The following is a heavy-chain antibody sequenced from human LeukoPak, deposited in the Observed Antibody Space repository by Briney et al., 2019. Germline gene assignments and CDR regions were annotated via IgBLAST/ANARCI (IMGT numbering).Heavy chain of an antibody. D-gene: IGHD6-13*01. J-gene: IGHJ4*02. V-gene: IGHV4-39*01. CDR1: GGSISSSSYY. Sequence: SETLSLTCTVSGGSISSSSYYWGWIRQPPGKGLEWIGSIYYSGSTYYNPSLKSRVTISVDTSKNQFSLKLSSVTAADTAVYYCARIPLWQQLPSGVDYWGQGTLVTVSS. CDR2: IYYSGST. CDR3: ARIPLWQQLPSGVDY.